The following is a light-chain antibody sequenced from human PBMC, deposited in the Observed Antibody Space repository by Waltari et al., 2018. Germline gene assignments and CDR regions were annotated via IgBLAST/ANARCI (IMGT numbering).Light chain of an antibody. CDR2: RND. J-gene: IGLJ1*01. Sequence: QSVLTQPPSASGAPGQRVTVSCSGCRSNRGSNPVNGYQQLPGTAPNLLIPRNDQRPSGVPDRFSGSKSGTSASLAISGLQSEDEADYYCAAWDDSLNGLYVFGSGTKVTVL. V-gene: IGLV1-44*01. CDR1: RSNRGSNP. CDR3: AAWDDSLNGLYV.